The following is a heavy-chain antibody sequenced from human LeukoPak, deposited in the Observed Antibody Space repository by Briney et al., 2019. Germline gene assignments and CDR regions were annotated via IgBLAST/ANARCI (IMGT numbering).Heavy chain of an antibody. CDR1: GYSISSGYY. Sequence: KASETLSLTCAVSGYSISSGYYWGWIRQPPGKGLEWIGRIYTSGSTNYNPSLKSRVTISVDTSKNQFSLKLSSVTAADTAVYYCARDGVAVGYFDYWGQGTLVTVSS. CDR3: ARDGVAVGYFDY. CDR2: IYTSGST. V-gene: IGHV4-38-2*02. J-gene: IGHJ4*02. D-gene: IGHD6-19*01.